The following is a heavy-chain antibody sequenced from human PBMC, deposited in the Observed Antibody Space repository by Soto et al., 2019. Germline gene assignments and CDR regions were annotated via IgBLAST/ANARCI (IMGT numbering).Heavy chain of an antibody. J-gene: IGHJ6*02. Sequence: ASVKVSFKAAGYTFTSYAMHCVRHAPIQMLYFMGWINAGNGNTKYSQKFQGRVTITRDTSASTAYMELSSLRSEDTAVYYCARAWEGSSSWPPLYYYYGMDVWGQGTTVTVS. CDR1: GYTFTSYA. V-gene: IGHV1-3*01. CDR3: ARAWEGSSSWPPLYYYYGMDV. CDR2: INAGNGNT. D-gene: IGHD6-13*01.